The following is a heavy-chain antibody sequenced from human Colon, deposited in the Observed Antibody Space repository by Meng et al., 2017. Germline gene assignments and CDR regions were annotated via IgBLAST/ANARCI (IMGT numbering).Heavy chain of an antibody. V-gene: IGHV4-34*01. CDR1: CGSFSGYY. CDR2: INHSGRT. J-gene: IGHJ4*02. Sequence: QVTLQQWGEGLLKPSGTLSLTCADYCGSFSGYYWNWIRQSPGKGLEWIGQINHSGRTIYNPSLKRRVTTSIATSKDQFSLNLTSATAADTAVYYCARGVAGGLGIHFDYWGQETLVTVSS. CDR3: ARGVAGGLGIHFDY. D-gene: IGHD3-16*01.